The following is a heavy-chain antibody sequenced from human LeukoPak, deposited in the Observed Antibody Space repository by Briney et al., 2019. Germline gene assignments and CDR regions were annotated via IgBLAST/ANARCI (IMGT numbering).Heavy chain of an antibody. J-gene: IGHJ4*02. CDR1: GYSFTSYW. CDR2: IHPVNSDT. V-gene: IGHV5-51*01. D-gene: IGHD6-13*01. CDR3: ARMYGSSPRAGDY. Sequence: GESLKISCKGSGYSFTSYWIGWVRQMPGKGLEWMGIIHPVNSDTRYSPSFQGQVTISADKSISTAYLQWSSLKASDTAMYYCARMYGSSPRAGDYWGLGTLVTVSS.